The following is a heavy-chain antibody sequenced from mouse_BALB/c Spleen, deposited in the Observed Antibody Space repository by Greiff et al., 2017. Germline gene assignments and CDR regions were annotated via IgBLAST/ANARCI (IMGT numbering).Heavy chain of an antibody. D-gene: IGHD4-1*02. Sequence: EVQGVESGGGLVQPKGSLKLSCAASGFTFNTYAMNWVRQAPGKGLEWVARIRSKSNNYATYYADSVKDRFTISRDDSQSMLYLQMNNLKTEDTAMYYCVRERGQLGRIFDYWGQGTTLTVSS. CDR2: IRSKSNNYAT. J-gene: IGHJ2*01. CDR3: VRERGQLGRIFDY. V-gene: IGHV10-1*02. CDR1: GFTFNTYA.